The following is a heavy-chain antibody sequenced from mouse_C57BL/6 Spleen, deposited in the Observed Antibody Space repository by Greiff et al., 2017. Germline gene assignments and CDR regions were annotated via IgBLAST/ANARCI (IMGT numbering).Heavy chain of an antibody. J-gene: IGHJ2*01. CDR3: TTGYYGSSYSY. Sequence: DVQLQESGAELVRPGASVKLSCTASGFNIKDDYMHWVKQRPEQGLEWIGWIDPENGDTEYASKFQGKATITADPSSNTAYLQLSSLTSEDTAVYYCTTGYYGSSYSYWGQGTTLTVSS. CDR1: GFNIKDDY. D-gene: IGHD1-1*01. CDR2: IDPENGDT. V-gene: IGHV14-4*01.